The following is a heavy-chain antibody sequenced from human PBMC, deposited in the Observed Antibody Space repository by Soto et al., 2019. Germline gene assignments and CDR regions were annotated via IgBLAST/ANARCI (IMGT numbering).Heavy chain of an antibody. D-gene: IGHD1-26*01. V-gene: IGHV4-59*01. CDR3: ARGASGSYLPYYYYGMDV. CDR1: GGSISSYY. CDR2: IYYSGST. J-gene: IGHJ6*02. Sequence: SETLSLTWTVSGGSISSYYWSWIRQPPGKGLEWIGYIYYSGSTNYNPSLKSRVTISVDTSKNQFSLKLSSVTAADTAVYYCARGASGSYLPYYYYGMDVWGQGTTVTVSS.